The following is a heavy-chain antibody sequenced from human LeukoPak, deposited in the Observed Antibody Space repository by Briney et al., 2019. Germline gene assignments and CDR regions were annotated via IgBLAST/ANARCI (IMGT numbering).Heavy chain of an antibody. CDR1: GFTFGTTA. V-gene: IGHV3-23*01. CDR3: AKGSLGSWYYFDL. D-gene: IGHD6-13*01. CDR2: FGSGSDT. J-gene: IGHJ4*02. Sequence: GGSLRLSCAASGFTFGTTAMSWVRQAPGMGPEWVSTFGSGSDTYYSDSVKCRFTIFRDISRNTLYLQMNSLRDEDTAVYYCAKGSLGSWYYFDLWGQGTLVTVSS.